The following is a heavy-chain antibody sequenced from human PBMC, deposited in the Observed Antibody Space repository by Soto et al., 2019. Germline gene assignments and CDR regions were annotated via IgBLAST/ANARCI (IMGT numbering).Heavy chain of an antibody. J-gene: IGHJ6*02. CDR2: ISYDGSNK. CDR1: GFTFSSYG. CDR3: AKEDCSSTSCYNDYYGMDV. D-gene: IGHD2-2*02. Sequence: ESGGGVVQPGRSLRLSCAASGFTFSSYGMHWVRQAPGKGLEWVAVISYDGSNKYYADSVKGRFTISRDNSKNTLYLQMNSLRAEDTAVYYCAKEDCSSTSCYNDYYGMDVWGQGTTVTVSS. V-gene: IGHV3-30*18.